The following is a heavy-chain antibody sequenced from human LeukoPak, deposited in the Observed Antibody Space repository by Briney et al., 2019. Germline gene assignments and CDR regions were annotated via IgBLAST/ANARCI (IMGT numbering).Heavy chain of an antibody. D-gene: IGHD3-3*01. V-gene: IGHV3-21*01. Sequence: PGGSLRLSCAASGFTFSSYSMNWVRQASRRRMEWVASISSSSNYIYYADSVKGRFTISRDNAKHSLYLQMNSLRAEDTAVYYCAGTIFGVVYWGQGTLVTVSS. CDR2: ISSSSNYI. J-gene: IGHJ4*02. CDR1: GFTFSSYS. CDR3: AGTIFGVVY.